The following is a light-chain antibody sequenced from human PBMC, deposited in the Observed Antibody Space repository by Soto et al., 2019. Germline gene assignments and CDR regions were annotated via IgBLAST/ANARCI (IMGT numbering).Light chain of an antibody. CDR1: SSDVGNYNL. Sequence: QSALSQPASVSGSRGQSITISCTGTSSDVGNYNLVSCYQQYPGKAPKLMIFEDTKRPSGVSHRFSGSKSGNTASLTIAGRQPEDAADYYCCSYAGSSTMTFGGGTQLTV. V-gene: IGLV2-23*01. CDR2: EDT. J-gene: IGLJ7*01. CDR3: CSYAGSSTMT.